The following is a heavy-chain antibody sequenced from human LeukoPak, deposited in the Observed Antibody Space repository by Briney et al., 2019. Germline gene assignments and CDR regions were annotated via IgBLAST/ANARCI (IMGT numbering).Heavy chain of an antibody. CDR3: ARDRFHIDSGGRNLYYYYGMDV. Sequence: SETLSLTCTVSGGSICSYYWSWIRQPPGKGLEWIGYIYYSGSTNYNPSLKSRVTISVDTSKNQFSLKLSSVTAADTAVYYCARDRFHIDSGGRNLYYYYGMDVWGQGTTVTVSS. CDR1: GGSICSYY. J-gene: IGHJ6*02. D-gene: IGHD2-15*01. CDR2: IYYSGST. V-gene: IGHV4-59*01.